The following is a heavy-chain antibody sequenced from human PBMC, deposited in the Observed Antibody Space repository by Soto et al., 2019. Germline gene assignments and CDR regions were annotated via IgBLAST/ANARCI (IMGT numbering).Heavy chain of an antibody. Sequence: GGSLRLSCAASGFTFSDYYMSWIRQAPGKGLEWVSYISSSGSIIYYADSLKGRFTISRDNAKNSLYLQMNSLRAEDTAVYYCARDLGYYDSRGYFAYRGKGTPALGSS. CDR3: ARDLGYYDSRGYFAY. CDR2: ISSSGSII. D-gene: IGHD3-22*01. V-gene: IGHV3-11*01. CDR1: GFTFSDYY. J-gene: IGHJ4*02.